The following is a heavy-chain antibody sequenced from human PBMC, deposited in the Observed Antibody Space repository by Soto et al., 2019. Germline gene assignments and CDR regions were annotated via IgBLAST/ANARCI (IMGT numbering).Heavy chain of an antibody. D-gene: IGHD3-22*01. J-gene: IGHJ5*02. Sequence: PETLSLTCAVSGGSISSSNWWSWVRQPPGKGLEWIGEIYHSGSTNYNPSLKSRVTISVDKSKNQFSLKLSSVTAADTAVYYCARVRKATYYYDSSAENWFDPWGQGTLVTVSS. V-gene: IGHV4-4*03. CDR1: GGSISSSNW. CDR2: IYHSGST. CDR3: ARVRKATYYYDSSAENWFDP.